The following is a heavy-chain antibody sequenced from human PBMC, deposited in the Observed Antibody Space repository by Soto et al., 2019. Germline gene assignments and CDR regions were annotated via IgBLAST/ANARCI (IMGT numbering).Heavy chain of an antibody. CDR3: ATSTIFGVFTLPKDFEY. CDR1: GFTFSSYG. J-gene: IGHJ4*02. Sequence: PGGSLRLSCAASGFTFSSYGMHWVRQAPGKGLEWVAVISYDGSNKYYADSVKGRFTISRDNSKNTLYLQMNSLRAEDTAVYYCATSTIFGVFTLPKDFEYWGQGTLVTVSS. V-gene: IGHV3-30*03. CDR2: ISYDGSNK. D-gene: IGHD3-3*01.